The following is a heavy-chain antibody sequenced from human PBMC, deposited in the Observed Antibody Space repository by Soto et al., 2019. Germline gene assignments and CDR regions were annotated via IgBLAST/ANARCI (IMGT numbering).Heavy chain of an antibody. J-gene: IGHJ4*02. CDR3: ARVKTRYCTNGVCYKFDY. CDR1: GGSISSYY. Sequence: SETLSLTCTVSGGSISSYYWSWIRQPPGKGLEWIGYIYYSGSTNYNPSLKSPVTISVDTSKNQFSLKLSSVTAADTAVYYCARVKTRYCTNGVCYKFDYWGQGTLVTVSS. V-gene: IGHV4-59*01. D-gene: IGHD2-8*01. CDR2: IYYSGST.